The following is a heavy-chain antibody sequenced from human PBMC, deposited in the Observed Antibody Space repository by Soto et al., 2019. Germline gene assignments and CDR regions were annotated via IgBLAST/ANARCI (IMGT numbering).Heavy chain of an antibody. CDR2: ISSSSSYI. Sequence: GSLRLSCAASGFTFSSYSMNWVRQAPGKGLEWVSSISSSSSYIYYADSVKGRFTISRDNAKNSLYLQMNSLRAEDTAVYYCARDRCSSGWYLGVYYGMDVWGQGTTVTVSS. CDR1: GFTFSSYS. D-gene: IGHD6-19*01. V-gene: IGHV3-21*01. J-gene: IGHJ6*02. CDR3: ARDRCSSGWYLGVYYGMDV.